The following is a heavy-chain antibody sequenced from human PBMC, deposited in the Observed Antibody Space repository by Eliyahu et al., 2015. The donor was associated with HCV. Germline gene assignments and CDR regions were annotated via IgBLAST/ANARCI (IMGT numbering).Heavy chain of an antibody. D-gene: IGHD3-3*01. CDR2: IXVGSGNT. Sequence: QMQLVQSGPEVKKPGTSVKVSCKASXFPFTSSAXQWVRQARGQRLEWLGWIXVGSGNTNYAKKFQERVTITRDMSTSTAXMELSSLRSEDTAVYYCAADLRAYDFWSGYYAPPDYWGQGTLVTVSS. V-gene: IGHV1-58*01. CDR1: XFPFTSSA. J-gene: IGHJ4*02. CDR3: AADLRAYDFWSGYYAPPDY.